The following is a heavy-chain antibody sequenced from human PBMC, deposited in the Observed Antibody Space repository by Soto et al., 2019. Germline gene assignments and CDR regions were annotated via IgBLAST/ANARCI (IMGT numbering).Heavy chain of an antibody. Sequence: QVQLVQSGAEVKKPGASVRVSCKASGYTFTDYYIHWVRQGPGRGLEWMGWMNSNSGGTNYAQKFQGRVTMTRDTSISTAYLELSSLSSDDTAVYYCAKEYSSPAAWFDPWGQGTLVTVSS. CDR1: GYTFTDYY. CDR2: MNSNSGGT. J-gene: IGHJ5*02. CDR3: AKEYSSPAAWFDP. V-gene: IGHV1-2*02. D-gene: IGHD6-19*01.